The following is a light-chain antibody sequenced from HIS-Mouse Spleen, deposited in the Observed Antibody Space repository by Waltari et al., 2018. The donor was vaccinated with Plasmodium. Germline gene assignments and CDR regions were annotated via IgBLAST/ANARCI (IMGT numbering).Light chain of an antibody. CDR2: EDS. Sequence: SYELTQPPSLSVSPGQTASISSSGDSLPKKYASLYQQKSGQAPVLVIYEDSKRPAGIPERFSGSSSGTMATLTISGAQVEDEADYYCYSTDSSGNHRVFGGGTKLTVL. V-gene: IGLV3-10*01. J-gene: IGLJ3*02. CDR1: SLPKKY. CDR3: YSTDSSGNHRV.